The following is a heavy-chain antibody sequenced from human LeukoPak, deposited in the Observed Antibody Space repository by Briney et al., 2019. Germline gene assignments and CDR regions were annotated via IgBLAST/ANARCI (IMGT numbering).Heavy chain of an antibody. V-gene: IGHV1-18*01. CDR3: ARGTYYYYYMDV. Sequence: ASVTVSCKASGYTFTSYGISWVRQAPGQGLEWMGWISAYNGNTNYAQKLQGRVTMTTDTSTSTAYMELRSLRSEDTAVYYCARGTYYYYYMDVWGKGTTVTVSS. CDR1: GYTFTSYG. CDR2: ISAYNGNT. J-gene: IGHJ6*03.